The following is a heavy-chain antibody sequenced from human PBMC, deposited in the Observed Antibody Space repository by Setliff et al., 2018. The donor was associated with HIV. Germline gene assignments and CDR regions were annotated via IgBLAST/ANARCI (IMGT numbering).Heavy chain of an antibody. CDR3: ARDESDSLYYMDYYYMDV. Sequence: ASVKVSCKASGYTFTSYGISWVRQAPGQGLEWMGWVSAYNGNTNYAQGFTGRFVFSLDTSVSTAYLQISSLKAEDTAVYYCARDESDSLYYMDYYYMDVWGKGTTVTVSS. V-gene: IGHV7-4-1*02. CDR2: VSAYNGNT. CDR1: GYTFTSYG. D-gene: IGHD3-10*01. J-gene: IGHJ6*03.